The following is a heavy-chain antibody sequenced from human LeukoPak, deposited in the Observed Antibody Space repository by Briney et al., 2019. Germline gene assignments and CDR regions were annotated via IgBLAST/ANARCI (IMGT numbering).Heavy chain of an antibody. CDR2: ISVGGDST. CDR3: AKGGYDKYYFDN. CDR1: GFTFTNCA. Sequence: GGSLRLSCTASGFTFTNCALSWVRQAPGKGLEWASTISVGGDSTYYADSVKGRFTISRDNSMNTLYLQMNSLRVEDTAVYYCAKGGYDKYYFDNWGQGTLVTVSS. V-gene: IGHV3-23*01. J-gene: IGHJ4*02. D-gene: IGHD3-22*01.